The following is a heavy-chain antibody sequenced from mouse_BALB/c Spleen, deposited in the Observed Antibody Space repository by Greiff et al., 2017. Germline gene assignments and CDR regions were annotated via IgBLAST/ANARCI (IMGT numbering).Heavy chain of an antibody. Sequence: VKLVESGPGLVAPSQSLSITCTVSGFSLTSYGVHWVRQPPGKGLEWLGVIWAGGSTNYNSALMSRLSISKDNSKSQVFLKMNSLQTDDTAMYYCARGAPYGNYAMDYWGQGTSVTVSS. CDR3: ARGAPYGNYAMDY. J-gene: IGHJ4*01. CDR2: IWAGGST. D-gene: IGHD2-1*01. V-gene: IGHV2-9*02. CDR1: GFSLTSYG.